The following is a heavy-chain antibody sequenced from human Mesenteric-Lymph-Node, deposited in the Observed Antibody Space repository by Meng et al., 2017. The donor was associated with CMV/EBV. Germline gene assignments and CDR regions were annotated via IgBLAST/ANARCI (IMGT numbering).Heavy chain of an antibody. CDR1: GGSVRSGSYY. CDR2: IDYSGTT. Sequence: SETLSLTCTVSGGSVRSGSYYWSWVRQPPGKGLEWIGYIDYSGTTNYNPSLQSRVSLSVHTSKNQYSLNLSSVTVADTAVYYCARVWGVSTAFFDYWGQGMLVTVSS. V-gene: IGHV4-61*01. J-gene: IGHJ4*02. D-gene: IGHD3-22*01. CDR3: ARVWGVSTAFFDY.